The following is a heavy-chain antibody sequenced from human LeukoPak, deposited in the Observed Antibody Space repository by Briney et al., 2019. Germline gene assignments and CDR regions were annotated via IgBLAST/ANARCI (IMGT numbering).Heavy chain of an antibody. CDR3: ARGQASIAAAGTNWFDP. V-gene: IGHV1-8*01. J-gene: IGHJ5*02. CDR1: GYTFTSYD. D-gene: IGHD6-13*01. CDR2: MNPNSGNT. Sequence: EASVKVSCKASGYTFTSYDINWVRQATGQGLEWMGSMNPNSGNTGYAQKFQGRVTMTRNTSISTAYMELSSLRSEDTAVYYCARGQASIAAAGTNWFDPWGQGTLVTVSS.